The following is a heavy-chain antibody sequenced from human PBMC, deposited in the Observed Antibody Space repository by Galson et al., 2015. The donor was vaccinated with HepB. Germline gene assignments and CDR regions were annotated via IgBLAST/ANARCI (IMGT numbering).Heavy chain of an antibody. Sequence: SVKVSCKASGYTFTSYYMHWVRQAPGQGLEWMGIINPSGGSTSYAQKLQGRVTMTRDTSTSTVYMELSSLRSEDTAVYYCARGGWMITFGGGAEYFQHWGQGTLVTVSS. CDR2: INPSGGST. CDR3: ARGGWMITFGGGAEYFQH. J-gene: IGHJ1*01. V-gene: IGHV1-46*04. CDR1: GYTFTSYY. D-gene: IGHD3-16*01.